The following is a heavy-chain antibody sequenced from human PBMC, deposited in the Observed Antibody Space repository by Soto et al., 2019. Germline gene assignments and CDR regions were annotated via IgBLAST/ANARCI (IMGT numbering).Heavy chain of an antibody. CDR1: GGTFSSYA. J-gene: IGHJ4*02. CDR2: IIPIFGTA. Sequence: SVKVSCKASGGTFSSYAISWVRQAPGQGLEWMGGIIPIFGTANYAQKFQGRVTITADESTSTAYMELSSLRSEDTAVYYCARGGNYYDSSGYYQDSYYFDYWGQGTLVTVSS. CDR3: ARGGNYYDSSGYYQDSYYFDY. D-gene: IGHD3-22*01. V-gene: IGHV1-69*13.